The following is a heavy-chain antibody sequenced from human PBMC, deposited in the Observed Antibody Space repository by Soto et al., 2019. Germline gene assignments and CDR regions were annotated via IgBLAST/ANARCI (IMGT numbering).Heavy chain of an antibody. V-gene: IGHV3-15*01. CDR2: IKNEANGAAG. CDR1: VLTFSVAW. J-gene: IGHJ4*02. Sequence: PGGSLRLSCAASVLTFSVAWMSWVRQAPGKGLEWVGRIKNEANGAAGQYAAPVKGRFTISRDDSKDTLYLQMDSLKTEDTAVYYCTTDHFRYSRAVTHFDYWGQGTLVTVSS. CDR3: TTDHFRYSRAVTHFDY. D-gene: IGHD6-13*01.